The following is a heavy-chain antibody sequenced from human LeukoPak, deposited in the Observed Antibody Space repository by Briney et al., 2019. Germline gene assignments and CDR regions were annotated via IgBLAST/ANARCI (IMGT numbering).Heavy chain of an antibody. V-gene: IGHV1-69*01. CDR2: IIPIFGTA. D-gene: IGHD3-22*01. Sequence: SVKVSCKASGGTFSSYAISWVRQAPGQGLEWMGGIIPIFGTANYAQKFQGRVTITADESTSTAYMELSSLRSEDTAVYYCARDLSTKYYYDSSGYYWFDPWGQGTLVTVSS. CDR3: ARDLSTKYYYDSSGYYWFDP. CDR1: GGTFSSYA. J-gene: IGHJ5*02.